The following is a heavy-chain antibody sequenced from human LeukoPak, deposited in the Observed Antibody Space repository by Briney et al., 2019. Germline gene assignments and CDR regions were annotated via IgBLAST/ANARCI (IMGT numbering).Heavy chain of an antibody. CDR3: ATGKRSGSYVDY. V-gene: IGHV3-30*02. CDR1: GFTFSSYG. D-gene: IGHD1-26*01. Sequence: PGGSLRLSCAASGFTFSSYGMHWVRQAPGKGLEGVALLRSDGSNKYYADSVKGRFTISRDNSKNTLYLQMNSLRAEDTAVYYCATGKRSGSYVDYWGQGTLVTVSS. CDR2: LRSDGSNK. J-gene: IGHJ4*02.